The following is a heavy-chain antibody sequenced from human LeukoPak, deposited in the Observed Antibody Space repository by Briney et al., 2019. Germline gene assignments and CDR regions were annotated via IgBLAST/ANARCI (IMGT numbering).Heavy chain of an antibody. CDR3: ARWVRGGDLNWFDP. Sequence: GGSLRLSCAASGFTFDDYGMSWVRQAPGKGLEWVSVIYSGGSTYYADSVKGRFTISRDNSKNTLYLQMNSLRAEDTAVYYCARWVRGGDLNWFDPWGQGTLVTVSS. J-gene: IGHJ5*02. CDR1: GFTFDDYG. D-gene: IGHD2-21*02. V-gene: IGHV3-66*02. CDR2: IYSGGST.